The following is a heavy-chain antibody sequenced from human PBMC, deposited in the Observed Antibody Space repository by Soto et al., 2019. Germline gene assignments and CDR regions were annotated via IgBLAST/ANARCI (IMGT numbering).Heavy chain of an antibody. Sequence: WGSLRLSCAASGFTFSSYEMNWVRQAPGKGLEWVSYISSSGSTIYYADSVKGRFTISRDNAKNSLYLQMNSLRAEDTAVYYCARVSGPSPFDYWGQGTLVTVSS. D-gene: IGHD3-10*01. V-gene: IGHV3-48*03. J-gene: IGHJ4*02. CDR3: ARVSGPSPFDY. CDR1: GFTFSSYE. CDR2: ISSSGSTI.